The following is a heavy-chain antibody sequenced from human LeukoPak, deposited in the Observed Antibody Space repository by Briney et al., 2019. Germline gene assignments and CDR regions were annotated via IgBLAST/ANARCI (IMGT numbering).Heavy chain of an antibody. CDR3: AKVPYTKTYCGGDCYFDY. D-gene: IGHD2-21*02. CDR2: ISYDEKNK. J-gene: IGHJ4*02. CDR1: GFTFIRYR. Sequence: GGPLTLSCAVSGFTFIRYRMHWLRQAPGKGLEWVAFISYDEKNKYYADSVKGRFTISRDNSKNTLYLQLNSLRAEDTAVYYCAKVPYTKTYCGGDCYFDYWGQGTLVTVSS. V-gene: IGHV3-30*18.